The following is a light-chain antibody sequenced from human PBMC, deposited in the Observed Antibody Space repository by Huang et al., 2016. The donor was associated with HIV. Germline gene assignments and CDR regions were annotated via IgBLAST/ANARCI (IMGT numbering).Light chain of an antibody. J-gene: IGKJ1*01. CDR3: QQYDNWPQT. CDR2: GAT. Sequence: EIVMTQSPDTLSVSPGERATLSCRASQRVRYKLAWYQHKPGQAPRLLIEGATTRANGIPARFSGGGSETEFTLTISSLQSEDFAVYYCQQYDNWPQTFGQGTKVEIK. V-gene: IGKV3D-15*01. CDR1: QRVRYK.